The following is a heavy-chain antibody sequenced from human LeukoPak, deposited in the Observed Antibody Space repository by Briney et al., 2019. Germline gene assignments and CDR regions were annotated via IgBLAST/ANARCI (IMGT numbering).Heavy chain of an antibody. V-gene: IGHV4-39*07. Sequence: PSETLSLTCTVSGGSISSSSYYWGWIRQPPGKGLEWIGSIYYSGSTYYNPSLKSRVTISVDTSKNQFSLKLSSVTAADTAMYYCVRDILRYYYMDVWGKGTTVTISS. J-gene: IGHJ6*03. D-gene: IGHD3-9*01. CDR3: VRDILRYYYMDV. CDR1: GGSISSSSYY. CDR2: IYYSGST.